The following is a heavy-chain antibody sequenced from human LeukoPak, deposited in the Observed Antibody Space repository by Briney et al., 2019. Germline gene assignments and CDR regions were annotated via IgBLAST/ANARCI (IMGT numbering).Heavy chain of an antibody. D-gene: IGHD4-17*01. Sequence: GGSLRLSCAASGFTFSSYAMTWVRQAPGKGLEWVSAITGSDGNTYYADSVKGRFTISRDNSKNTLYLQMNSLSAEDTALYYCAKLYGDYKHAFPLWGQGTMVTVSS. CDR2: ITGSDGNT. J-gene: IGHJ3*01. CDR1: GFTFSSYA. V-gene: IGHV3-23*01. CDR3: AKLYGDYKHAFPL.